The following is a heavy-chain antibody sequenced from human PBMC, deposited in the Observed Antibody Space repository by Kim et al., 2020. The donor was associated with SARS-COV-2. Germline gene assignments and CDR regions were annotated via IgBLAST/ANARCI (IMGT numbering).Heavy chain of an antibody. V-gene: IGHV3-66*01. J-gene: IGHJ6*02. CDR1: GFTVSSYY. CDR3: ARDLLEQGGMDV. Sequence: GGSLRLSCAASGFTVSSYYMSWVRQAPGKGLEWVSVISSGGSTYYADSVKDRFTISRDNSTNTLYLQRNSLRAEDTAVYYCARDLLEQGGMDVWGQGSAVTVSS. CDR2: ISSGGST. D-gene: IGHD3-3*01.